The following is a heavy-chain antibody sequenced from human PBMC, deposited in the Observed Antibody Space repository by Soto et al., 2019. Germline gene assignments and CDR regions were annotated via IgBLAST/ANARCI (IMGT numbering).Heavy chain of an antibody. CDR3: ARAKNYDILTGKTSWFDP. CDR2: INPNSGGT. V-gene: IGHV1-2*04. J-gene: IGHJ5*02. D-gene: IGHD3-9*01. Sequence: EASVKVSCKASGYTFTGYYMHWVRQAPGQGLEWMGWINPNSGGTNYAQKFQGWVTMTRDTSISTAYMELSRLRSDDTAVYYCARAKNYDILTGKTSWFDPWGQGTLVTVSS. CDR1: GYTFTGYY.